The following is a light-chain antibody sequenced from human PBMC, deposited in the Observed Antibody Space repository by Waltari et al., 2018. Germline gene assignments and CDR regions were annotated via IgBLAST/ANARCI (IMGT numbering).Light chain of an antibody. CDR1: VLAKTY. V-gene: IGLV3-27*01. CDR2: RDT. Sequence: SFELTQTSSLSVSPGQTVRITCSGDVLAKTYARWFQQKPGQAPVLIISRDTERPSGIPERFSGSSSGTTVTLTIRGAQAEDEADYYCYAAADNNLGVFGGGTKVTVL. CDR3: YAAADNNLGV. J-gene: IGLJ3*02.